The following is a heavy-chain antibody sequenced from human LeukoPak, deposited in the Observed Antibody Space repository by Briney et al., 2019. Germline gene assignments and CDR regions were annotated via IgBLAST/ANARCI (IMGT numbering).Heavy chain of an antibody. D-gene: IGHD6-6*01. CDR1: GFTFSSYS. CDR3: ARDRRGAARHPIDAFDI. J-gene: IGHJ3*02. CDR2: ISSSSSYI. V-gene: IGHV3-21*01. Sequence: GGSLRLSCAASGFTFSSYSMNWVRQAPGKGLEWVSSISSSSSYIYYADSVKGRFTISRDNAKNSLYLQMNSLRAADTAVYYCARDRRGAARHPIDAFDIWGQGTMVTVSS.